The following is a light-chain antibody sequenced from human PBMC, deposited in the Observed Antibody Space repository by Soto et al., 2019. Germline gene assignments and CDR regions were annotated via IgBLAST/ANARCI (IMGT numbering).Light chain of an antibody. CDR2: DVS. V-gene: IGLV2-14*01. J-gene: IGLJ1*01. CDR1: SSDVGGYSY. CDR3: SSYTSSSTLDYV. Sequence: QSVLTQPASVSGSPGQSITISYTGTSSDVGGYSYVSWYQQHPGKAPKFMIYDVSNRPSGVSNRFSGSKSGNTASLTISGLQAEDEADYYCSSYTSSSTLDYVFGTGTKVTVL.